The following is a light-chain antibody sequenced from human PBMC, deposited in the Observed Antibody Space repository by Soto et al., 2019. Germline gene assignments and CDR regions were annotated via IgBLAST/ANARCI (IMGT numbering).Light chain of an antibody. CDR1: SSNIETNA. V-gene: IGLV1-44*01. CDR3: ASWDDSLTGYV. J-gene: IGLJ1*01. CDR2: SNN. Sequence: QSVLTQPPSASGTPGQRVTISCSGSSSNIETNAVNWYQHLPGTAPKLLIYSNNRRPSGVPDRFSGSKSGTSASLAISGLQSEDEADYYCASWDDSLTGYVFGTGTKVTVL.